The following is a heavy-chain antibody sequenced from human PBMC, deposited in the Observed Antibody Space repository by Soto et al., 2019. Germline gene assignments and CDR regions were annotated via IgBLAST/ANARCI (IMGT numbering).Heavy chain of an antibody. CDR1: GGSVSSGSYY. J-gene: IGHJ5*02. D-gene: IGHD3-3*01. CDR2: IYYSGST. Sequence: QVQLQESGPGLVKPSETLSLTCTVSGGSVSSGSYYWSWIRQPPGKGLEWIGYIYYSGSTNYNPSLKRRVTISVDTSKNQFSLKLSSVTAADTAVYYCARRFLEWLGAEWFDPWGQGTLVTVSS. CDR3: ARRFLEWLGAEWFDP. V-gene: IGHV4-61*01.